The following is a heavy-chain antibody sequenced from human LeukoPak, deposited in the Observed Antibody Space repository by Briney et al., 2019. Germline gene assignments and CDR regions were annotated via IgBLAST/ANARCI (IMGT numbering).Heavy chain of an antibody. Sequence: GGSLRLSCAASGFTFSSYWMSWVRQAPGKGLEWVARIKSKANGETIDYAAPVKGRFTISRDDSKNTVYLQMNSLRTEDTAFYYCATGIYFDYWGQGTQVIVSA. CDR2: IKSKANGETI. CDR3: ATGIYFDY. V-gene: IGHV3-15*01. CDR1: GFTFSSYW. J-gene: IGHJ4*02.